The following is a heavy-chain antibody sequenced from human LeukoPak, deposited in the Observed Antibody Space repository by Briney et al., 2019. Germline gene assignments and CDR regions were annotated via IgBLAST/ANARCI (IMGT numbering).Heavy chain of an antibody. Sequence: GASVKVSCKASGYTFTGYYMHWVRQAPGQGLEWMGRINPNSGGTNYAQKFQGRVTVTRDTSISTAYMELSRLRSDDTAVYYCARDLKYCSGGSCYLNWFDPWGQGTLVTVSS. CDR3: ARDLKYCSGGSCYLNWFDP. V-gene: IGHV1-2*06. D-gene: IGHD2-15*01. CDR1: GYTFTGYY. CDR2: INPNSGGT. J-gene: IGHJ5*02.